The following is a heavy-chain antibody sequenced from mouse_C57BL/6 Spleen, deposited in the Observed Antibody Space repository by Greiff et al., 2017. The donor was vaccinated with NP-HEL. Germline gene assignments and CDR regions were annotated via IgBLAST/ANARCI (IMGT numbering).Heavy chain of an antibody. CDR3: ARGGYKDYAMDY. V-gene: IGHV1-80*01. Sequence: VQLQESGAELVKPGASVKISCKASGYAFSSYWMNWVKQRPGKGLEWIGQIYPGDGDTNYNGKFKGKATLTADKSSSTAYMQLSSLTSEDSAVYFCARGGYKDYAMDYWGQGTSVTVSS. J-gene: IGHJ4*01. CDR1: GYAFSSYW. D-gene: IGHD3-1*01. CDR2: IYPGDGDT.